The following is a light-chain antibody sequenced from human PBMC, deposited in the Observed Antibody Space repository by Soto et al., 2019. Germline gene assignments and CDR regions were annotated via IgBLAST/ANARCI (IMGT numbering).Light chain of an antibody. CDR2: DAS. CDR3: HHYTRSPIFT. J-gene: IGKJ3*01. CDR1: QSVADNH. V-gene: IGKV3-20*01. Sequence: EVVLTQSPGTLSLSAGERATLSCRASQSVADNHLAWYQQKPGQAPRLLIYDASTRAAGTPDRFSGSGSGTDFTLTISRLEPEDFGVYFCHHYTRSPIFTFGPGTTVD.